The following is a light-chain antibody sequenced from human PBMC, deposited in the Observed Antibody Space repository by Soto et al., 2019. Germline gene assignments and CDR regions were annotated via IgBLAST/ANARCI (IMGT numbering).Light chain of an antibody. V-gene: IGKV1-9*01. CDR2: AAT. Sequence: IQLTQSPPSLSASVGDRVTITCRASQGVSSSLAWYHQQPGKAPKLLIYAATTLQSGVPSRFSGSGSGTDFTLTISCLQSEDFATYYCQQYYSYPLITFGQGTRLEIK. CDR3: QQYYSYPLIT. J-gene: IGKJ5*01. CDR1: QGVSSS.